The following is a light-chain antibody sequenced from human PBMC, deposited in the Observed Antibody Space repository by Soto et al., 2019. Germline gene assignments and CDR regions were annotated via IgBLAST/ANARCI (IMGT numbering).Light chain of an antibody. CDR3: QQYNNWHFT. J-gene: IGKJ3*01. Sequence: EIVLTQSPGTLSLSPGERATLSCRASQSVSSRFLAWYQQKPGQAPRLLIYGASTRATGIPARFSGSGSGTEFTLTISSLQSEDFEVYYCQQYNNWHFTLGHGTKVDIK. CDR2: GAS. CDR1: QSVSSRF. V-gene: IGKV3-15*01.